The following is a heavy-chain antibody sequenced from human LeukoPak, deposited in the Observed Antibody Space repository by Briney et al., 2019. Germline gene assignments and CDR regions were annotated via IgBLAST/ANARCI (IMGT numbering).Heavy chain of an antibody. CDR1: GGSISSYY. D-gene: IGHD3-22*01. CDR3: ARAPDSSGYYYEFSAFDI. CDR2: IYYSGST. V-gene: IGHV4-59*01. J-gene: IGHJ3*02. Sequence: PSETLSLTCTASGGSISSYYWIWIRQPPGKGLEWIGCIYYSGSTNYNPSLKIRVTISVDTSKTQFSLKLSSVTAADTAVYYCARAPDSSGYYYEFSAFDIWGQGTMVTVSS.